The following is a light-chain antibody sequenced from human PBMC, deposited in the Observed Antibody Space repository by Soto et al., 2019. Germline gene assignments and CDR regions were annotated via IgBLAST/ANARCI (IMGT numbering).Light chain of an antibody. CDR2: GAS. CDR3: QQYNNWPPS. Sequence: EIVMTQSPATLSVSPGERATLSCRASQSVSGNLAWYQQKPGQAPRLLIYGASTRATGIPTRFSGSGSGTESTLTISSLQSEDFAVYYCQQYNNWPPSFGQGTKVEIK. CDR1: QSVSGN. J-gene: IGKJ1*01. V-gene: IGKV3-15*01.